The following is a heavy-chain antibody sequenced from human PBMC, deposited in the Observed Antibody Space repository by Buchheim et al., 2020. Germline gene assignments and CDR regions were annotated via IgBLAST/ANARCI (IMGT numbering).Heavy chain of an antibody. CDR2: IKQDGSEK. D-gene: IGHD2-2*01. J-gene: IGHJ4*02. CDR3: ARYHWSSTYYFDY. Sequence: EVQLVESGGGLVQPGGSLRLSCAAYGFTFSSYWMSWVRQAPGKGLEWVANIKQDGSEKYYVDSVKGRFTISRDNAKKSLYLQMNSLRAEDTAVYYCARYHWSSTYYFDYWGQGTL. CDR1: GFTFSSYW. V-gene: IGHV3-7*01.